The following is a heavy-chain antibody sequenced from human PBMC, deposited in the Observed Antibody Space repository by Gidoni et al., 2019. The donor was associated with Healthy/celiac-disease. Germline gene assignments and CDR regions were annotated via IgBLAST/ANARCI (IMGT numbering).Heavy chain of an antibody. J-gene: IGHJ3*02. D-gene: IGHD2-2*02. CDR2: ISGSGGST. Sequence: EVQLLESGGGLVQPGGSLRLSCAASGFTFSSYAMSWVRQAPGKGLEWVSAISGSGGSTYYADSVKGRFTISRDNSKNTLYLQMNSLRAEDTAVYYCAKDKRDCSSTSCYTYAFDIWGQGTMVTVSS. CDR1: GFTFSSYA. CDR3: AKDKRDCSSTSCYTYAFDI. V-gene: IGHV3-23*01.